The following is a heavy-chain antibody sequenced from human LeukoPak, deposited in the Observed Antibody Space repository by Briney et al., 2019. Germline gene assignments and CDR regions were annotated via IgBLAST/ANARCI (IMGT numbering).Heavy chain of an antibody. V-gene: IGHV3-23*01. D-gene: IGHD3-22*01. CDR3: AKSPQTSGLIVVPRGVFDY. Sequence: GGSLRLSCAASGFTFSSYAMSWVRQAPGKGLEWVSAISGTGGRTYYADSVKGRFTISRDNSKNTLYLQMNSLRAEDTAVYYCAKSPQTSGLIVVPRGVFDYWGQGTLVTVS. J-gene: IGHJ4*02. CDR2: ISGTGGRT. CDR1: GFTFSSYA.